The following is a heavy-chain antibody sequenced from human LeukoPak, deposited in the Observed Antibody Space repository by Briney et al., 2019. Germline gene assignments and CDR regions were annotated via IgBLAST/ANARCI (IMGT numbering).Heavy chain of an antibody. CDR1: GFTFNSYS. Sequence: GGSLRLSCAASGFTFNSYSMNWFRQAPGKGLEWVSSISSSSRFIYYADSVKGRFTISRDNAKNSVFLQMNSLRAEDTAVYYCARLHGAYPFDYWSQGTLVTVSS. J-gene: IGHJ4*02. V-gene: IGHV3-21*06. CDR3: ARLHGAYPFDY. D-gene: IGHD4/OR15-4a*01. CDR2: ISSSSRFI.